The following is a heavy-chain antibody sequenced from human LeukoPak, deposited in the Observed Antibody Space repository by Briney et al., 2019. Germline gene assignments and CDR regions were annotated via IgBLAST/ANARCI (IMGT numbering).Heavy chain of an antibody. CDR3: AKDQVLLWFGEFSDYYYGMDV. Sequence: GGSLRLSCAASGFTFDDYAMHWVRQAPGKGLEWVSGISWNSGSIGYADSVKGRFTISRDNSKNTLYLQMNSLRAEDTAVYYCAKDQVLLWFGEFSDYYYGMDVWGQGTTVTVSS. D-gene: IGHD3-10*01. V-gene: IGHV3-9*01. J-gene: IGHJ6*02. CDR1: GFTFDDYA. CDR2: ISWNSGSI.